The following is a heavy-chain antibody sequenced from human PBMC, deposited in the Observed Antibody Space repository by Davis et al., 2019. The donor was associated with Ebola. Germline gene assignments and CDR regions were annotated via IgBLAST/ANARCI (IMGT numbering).Heavy chain of an antibody. D-gene: IGHD2-15*01. CDR1: GGTFSSYA. CDR3: ASHYCSGGSCYWGWFDP. V-gene: IGHV1-18*01. J-gene: IGHJ5*02. CDR2: ISAYNGNT. Sequence: ASVKVSCKASGGTFSSYAISWVRQAPGQGLEWMGWISAYNGNTNYAQKLQGRVTMTTDTSTSTAYMELRSLRSDDTAVYYWASHYCSGGSCYWGWFDPWGQGTLVTVSS.